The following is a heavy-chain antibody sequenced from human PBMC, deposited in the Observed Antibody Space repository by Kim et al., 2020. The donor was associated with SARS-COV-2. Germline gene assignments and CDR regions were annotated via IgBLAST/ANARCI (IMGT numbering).Heavy chain of an antibody. CDR2: IKSKTDGGTT. J-gene: IGHJ4*02. V-gene: IGHV3-15*01. CDR3: IRRSTNVYCSGGSCYSDY. CDR1: GFTFSNAW. Sequence: GGSLRLSCAASGFTFSNAWMSWVRQAPGKGLEWVGRIKSKTDGGTTDYAAPVKGRFTISRDDSKNTLYLQMNSLKTEDTAVYYCIRRSTNVYCSGGSCYSDYWGQGTLVTVSS. D-gene: IGHD2-15*01.